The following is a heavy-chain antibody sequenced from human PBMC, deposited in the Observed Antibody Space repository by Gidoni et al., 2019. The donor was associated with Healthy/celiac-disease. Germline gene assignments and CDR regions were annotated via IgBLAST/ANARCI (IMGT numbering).Heavy chain of an antibody. CDR3: AKDQGRDYYYGMDV. J-gene: IGHJ6*02. CDR2: ISWNSGSI. CDR1: GFTFDDYA. Sequence: EVQLVESGGGLVQPGRSLRLSCAASGFTFDDYAMHWVRQAPGKGLEWVSGISWNSGSIGYADSVKGRFTISRDNAKNSLYLQMNSLRAEDTALYYCAKDQGRDYYYGMDVWGQGTTVTVSS. V-gene: IGHV3-9*01.